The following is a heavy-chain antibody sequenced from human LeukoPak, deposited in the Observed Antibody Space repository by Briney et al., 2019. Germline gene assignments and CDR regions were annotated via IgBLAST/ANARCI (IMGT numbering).Heavy chain of an antibody. CDR2: IYSGGST. Sequence: GGSLRLSCAASGSTFSSNYMSWLRQAPGKGLEWVSVIYSGGSTYYADSVKGRFTISRDNSKNTLYLQMNSLRAEDTAVYYCARVSVRGALIDYWGQGTLVTVSS. D-gene: IGHD3-10*01. CDR1: GSTFSSNY. CDR3: ARVSVRGALIDY. J-gene: IGHJ4*02. V-gene: IGHV3-53*01.